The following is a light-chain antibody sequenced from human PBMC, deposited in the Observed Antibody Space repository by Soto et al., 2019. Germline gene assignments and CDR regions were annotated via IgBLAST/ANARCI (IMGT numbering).Light chain of an antibody. CDR1: QSISSY. CDR3: QHSYSTPRT. J-gene: IGKJ1*01. Sequence: DIHMTQSPSSLSASVGDRVTITCRASQSISSYLNWYQQKPGKAPKLLIYAASSLQSGVPSRFSGSGSGTDFTLTISSLQPEDFATYYCQHSYSTPRTFGQGTKVEIK. V-gene: IGKV1-39*01. CDR2: AAS.